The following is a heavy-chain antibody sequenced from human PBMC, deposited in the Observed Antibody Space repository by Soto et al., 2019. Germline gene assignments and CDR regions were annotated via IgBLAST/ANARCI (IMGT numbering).Heavy chain of an antibody. J-gene: IGHJ4*02. D-gene: IGHD2-2*01. CDR3: SYSAYANGWQIIEY. CDR1: GFSLSNIGAG. CDR2: IYWGDDK. V-gene: IGHV2-5*02. Sequence: QITVKESSHTLVKPTQTLTLTCTFSGFSLSNIGAGVGWIRQPPGKALEWLALIYWGDDKRYNSSLKTRLTITKDTSKNQVVLTVANMDTADPGTYYCSYSAYANGWQIIEYWGQGTLVTVSS.